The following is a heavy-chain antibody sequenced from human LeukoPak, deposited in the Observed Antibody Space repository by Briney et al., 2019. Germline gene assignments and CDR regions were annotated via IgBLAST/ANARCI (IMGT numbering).Heavy chain of an antibody. V-gene: IGHV4-30-4*08. J-gene: IGHJ3*01. Sequence: SQTLSLTCTVSGDSINSGDYYWTWIRQPPGKGLEWIGYVYYSWTTDYSPSLKARLTISADTSRNQFSLKLNSVTAADTAMYYCARGYPHAFGVWGQGTMVTVSS. CDR2: VYYSWTT. D-gene: IGHD3-16*02. CDR3: ARGYPHAFGV. CDR1: GDSINSGDYY.